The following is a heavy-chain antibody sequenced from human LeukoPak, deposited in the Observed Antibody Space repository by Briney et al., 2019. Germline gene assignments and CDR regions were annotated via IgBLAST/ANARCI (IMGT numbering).Heavy chain of an antibody. D-gene: IGHD6-19*01. CDR2: IYYSGST. Sequence: SETLSLTCSVSGGSVSRGYYYWSWIRQPPGKELEWIGNIYYSGSTNYNPSLKSRVTISVDTSKNQLSLKLNSVTAADTAVYYCARGFRYIGFAIAVPGTPYYFDYWGQGTLVTVSS. CDR3: ARGFRYIGFAIAVPGTPYYFDY. J-gene: IGHJ4*02. V-gene: IGHV4-61*01. CDR1: GGSVSRGYYY.